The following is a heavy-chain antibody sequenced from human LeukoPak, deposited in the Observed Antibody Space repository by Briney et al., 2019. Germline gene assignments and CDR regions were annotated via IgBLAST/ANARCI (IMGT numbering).Heavy chain of an antibody. D-gene: IGHD2-21*02. Sequence: GGSLRLSCAASGFTFSSYGMHWVRQAPGKGLEWVAVISYDGSNKYYADSVKGRFTISRDNSKNTLYLQMNSLRAEDTAVYYCAKLPNGSDYYWGQGTLVTVSS. CDR3: AKLPNGSDYY. J-gene: IGHJ4*02. V-gene: IGHV3-30*18. CDR2: ISYDGSNK. CDR1: GFTFSSYG.